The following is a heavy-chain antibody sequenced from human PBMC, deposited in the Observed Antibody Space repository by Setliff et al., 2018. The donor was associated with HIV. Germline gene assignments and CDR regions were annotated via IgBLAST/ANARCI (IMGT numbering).Heavy chain of an antibody. CDR3: ARGGKSGKFDY. CDR2: IYHSGST. D-gene: IGHD2-15*01. Sequence: SETLSLTCTVSGGSISSGSYYWSWVRQPPGKELEWIGEIYHSGSTNYNPSLKSPATISVDKSKKHFSLKLTSVTAADTAVYFCARGGKSGKFDYWGQGSLVTVSS. V-gene: IGHV4-39*07. J-gene: IGHJ4*02. CDR1: GGSISSGSYY.